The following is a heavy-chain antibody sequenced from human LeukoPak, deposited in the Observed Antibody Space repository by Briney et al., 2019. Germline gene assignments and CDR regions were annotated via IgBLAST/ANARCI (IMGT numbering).Heavy chain of an antibody. CDR1: GFTFDDYA. Sequence: GGSLRLSCAASGFTFDDYAMHWVRQAPGKGLEWVSLINWDGGSPYYADSVKGRFTISRDNSKNSLYLQMNSLTPEDTALYYCAKGYGFASSWSPFDYWGQGTPVTVSS. V-gene: IGHV3-43D*03. CDR2: INWDGGSP. D-gene: IGHD6-6*01. CDR3: AKGYGFASSWSPFDY. J-gene: IGHJ4*02.